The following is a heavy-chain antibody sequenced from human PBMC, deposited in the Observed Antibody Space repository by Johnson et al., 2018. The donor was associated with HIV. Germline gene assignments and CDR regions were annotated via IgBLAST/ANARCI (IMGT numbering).Heavy chain of an antibody. J-gene: IGHJ3*02. CDR3: AIPGPTVTDDGFDI. Sequence: QVQLVESGGGVVQPGRSLRLSCAASGFTFSSYAMHWVRQAPGKGLEWVAVISYDGSNKYYADSVKGRLTISRDNSKNTLYLQMNSLRNEDTAVYYCAIPGPTVTDDGFDIWGQGTMVTVSS. CDR1: GFTFSSYA. CDR2: ISYDGSNK. V-gene: IGHV3-30-3*01. D-gene: IGHD4-17*01.